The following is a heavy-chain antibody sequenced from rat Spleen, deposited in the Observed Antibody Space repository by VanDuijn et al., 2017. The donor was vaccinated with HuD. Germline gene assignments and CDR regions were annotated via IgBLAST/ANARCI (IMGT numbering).Heavy chain of an antibody. CDR1: GFTFTNYY. CDR2: INTDGGSI. J-gene: IGHJ2*01. Sequence: EVQLVESGGGLVQPGRSMKLSCAASGFTFTNYYMAWIRQAPGKGLEWVSSINTDGGSIYYPDSVKGRFTISRDNAENTVYLQMSSLRSEDTATYYCAKDHWGYFDYWGQGVMVTVSS. V-gene: IGHV5-58*01. D-gene: IGHD5-1*01. CDR3: AKDHWGYFDY.